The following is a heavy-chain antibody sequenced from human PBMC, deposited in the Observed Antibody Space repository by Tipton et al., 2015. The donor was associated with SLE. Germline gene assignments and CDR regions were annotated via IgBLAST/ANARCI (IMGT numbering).Heavy chain of an antibody. Sequence: TLSLTCTVSGGSISSSSYYWGWIRQPPGKGLEWIGSIYYSGSTYYNPSLKSRLTISVETSKNQFSLKLSSVSAADTAVYYCARKTYYYGSGSYYFDYWGQGTLVTVSS. CDR2: IYYSGST. D-gene: IGHD3-10*01. CDR3: ARKTYYYGSGSYYFDY. J-gene: IGHJ4*02. CDR1: GGSISSSSYY. V-gene: IGHV4-39*07.